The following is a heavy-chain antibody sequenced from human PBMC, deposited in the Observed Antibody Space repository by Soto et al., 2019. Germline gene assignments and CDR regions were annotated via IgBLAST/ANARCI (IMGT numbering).Heavy chain of an antibody. CDR1: GGSISSYY. J-gene: IGHJ4*02. CDR2: IYYSGST. D-gene: IGHD6-13*01. CDR3: ARDNQFDSSSLDY. V-gene: IGHV4-59*01. Sequence: SETLSLTCTASGGSISSYYWSWIRQPPGKGLEWIGYIYYSGSTNYNPSLKSRVTISVDTSKNQFSLKLSSVTAADTAVYYCARDNQFDSSSLDYWGQGTLVTVSS.